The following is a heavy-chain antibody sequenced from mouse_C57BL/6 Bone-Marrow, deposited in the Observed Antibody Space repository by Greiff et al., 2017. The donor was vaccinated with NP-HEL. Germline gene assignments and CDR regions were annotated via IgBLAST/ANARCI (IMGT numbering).Heavy chain of an antibody. V-gene: IGHV1-72*01. CDR1: GYTFTNYW. Sequence: QVQLQQPGAELVKPGASVKLSCKASGYTFTNYWMHWVKQRPGRGLEWIGRLDPNSGGPKYNEKFKSKATLTVDKPSSTAYMQLSSLTSEDSAVYYCARYYYGSGYFDYWGQGTTLTVSS. J-gene: IGHJ2*01. D-gene: IGHD1-1*01. CDR3: ARYYYGSGYFDY. CDR2: LDPNSGGP.